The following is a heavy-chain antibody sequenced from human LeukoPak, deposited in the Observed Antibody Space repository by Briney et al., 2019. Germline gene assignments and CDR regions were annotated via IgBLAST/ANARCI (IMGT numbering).Heavy chain of an antibody. D-gene: IGHD6-19*01. CDR2: IYYSGST. V-gene: IGHV4-59*01. CDR3: ARVAAYSSGWYGYYYMDV. Sequence: PSETLSLTCTVSGGSISSYYWSWIRQPPGKGLEWIGYIYYSGSTNYNPSLKSRVTISVDTSKNQFSLKLSSVTAADTAVYYCARVAAYSSGWYGYYYMDVWGKGTTVTVSS. CDR1: GGSISSYY. J-gene: IGHJ6*03.